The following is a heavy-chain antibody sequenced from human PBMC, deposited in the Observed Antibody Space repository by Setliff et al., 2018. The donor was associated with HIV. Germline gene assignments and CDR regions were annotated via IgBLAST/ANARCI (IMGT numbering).Heavy chain of an antibody. CDR3: AITSRGYSLQRGGAFDI. CDR2: RSPIFSTT. CDR1: GDTFTTYV. D-gene: IGHD3-22*01. V-gene: IGHV1-69*05. J-gene: IGHJ3*02. Sequence: SVKVSCKGSGDTFTTYVVSWVRQAPGQGLEWMGGRSPIFSTTNYAQRFQGRVTITTDESTSRAYMELSSLRSEDTAVYYCAITSRGYSLQRGGAFDIWGQGTLVTV.